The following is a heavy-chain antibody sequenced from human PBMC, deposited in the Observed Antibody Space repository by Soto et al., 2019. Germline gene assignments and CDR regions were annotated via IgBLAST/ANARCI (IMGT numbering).Heavy chain of an antibody. Sequence: SARMALTCAVSGGSINSRRYYGGWIRQPPGKGLECVGNIYFDGNTYYNPSLKSRVTISMDTSKNQVSLRLSSVTAADTAVYYCVRSSIAPRLFMYPFDYWGQGTLVTVS. V-gene: IGHV4-39*01. J-gene: IGHJ4*02. CDR1: GGSINSRRYY. D-gene: IGHD6-6*01. CDR2: IYFDGNT. CDR3: VRSSIAPRLFMYPFDY.